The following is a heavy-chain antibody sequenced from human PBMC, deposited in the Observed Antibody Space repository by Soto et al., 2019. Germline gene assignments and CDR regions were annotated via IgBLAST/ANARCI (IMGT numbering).Heavy chain of an antibody. CDR3: ARGYYYDSSGYYFSREGAFDT. Sequence: GGSLRLSCAASGFTFSDYYMSWIRQAPGKGLEWVSYISSSSSYTNYADSVKGRFTISRDNAKNSLYLQMNSLRAEDTAVYYCARGYYYDSSGYYFSREGAFDTGGQGTMVTVS. CDR2: ISSSSSYT. V-gene: IGHV3-11*05. CDR1: GFTFSDYY. J-gene: IGHJ3*02. D-gene: IGHD3-22*01.